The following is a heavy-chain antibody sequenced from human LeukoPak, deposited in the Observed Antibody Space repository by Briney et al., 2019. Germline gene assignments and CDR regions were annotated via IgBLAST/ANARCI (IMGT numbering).Heavy chain of an antibody. CDR1: GYTLTSYG. D-gene: IGHD6-19*01. CDR2: ISAYNGNT. Sequence: ATLNDSCKASGYTLTSYGFSWVRQAPAQGLELMGSISAYNGNTNYAQKLQGRLTMTTDTSTSAAYMERRSLRSDHTAVYYCARADSVAGTDYWVQGTLLTVSS. CDR3: ARADSVAGTDY. J-gene: IGHJ4*02. V-gene: IGHV1-18*01.